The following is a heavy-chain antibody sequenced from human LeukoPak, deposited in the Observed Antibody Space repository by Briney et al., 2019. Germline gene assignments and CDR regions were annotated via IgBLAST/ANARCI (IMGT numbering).Heavy chain of an antibody. CDR2: IDPSTGNT. CDR3: AREYSASEH. CDR1: GYTFVGHY. J-gene: IGHJ1*01. Sequence: ASVKVSCKASGYTFVGHYLHWVRQAPGQGLEWMAWIDPSTGNTHYAQKFQGRITVTRDTSISTTYMELSWLTSDDTALYYCAREYSASEHWGQGTLVTVSS. V-gene: IGHV1-2*02. D-gene: IGHD4-11*01.